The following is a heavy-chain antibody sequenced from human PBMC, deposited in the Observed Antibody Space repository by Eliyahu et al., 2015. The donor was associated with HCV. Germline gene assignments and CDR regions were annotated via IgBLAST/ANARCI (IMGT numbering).Heavy chain of an antibody. J-gene: IGHJ5*02. CDR2: XYYSGST. CDR1: GGSXSXYY. D-gene: IGHD2-2*01. Sequence: QVQLQESGPGLVKPSETLSLTCTVSGGSXSXYYWSWIRQPPGKGLEWXGYXYYSGSTNYNPSLKSRVTISVDTSKNQFSLKLSSVTAADTAVYYCARGVPAAREEAQSMEDNWFDPWGQGTLVTVSS. CDR3: ARGVPAAREEAQSMEDNWFDP. V-gene: IGHV4-59*01.